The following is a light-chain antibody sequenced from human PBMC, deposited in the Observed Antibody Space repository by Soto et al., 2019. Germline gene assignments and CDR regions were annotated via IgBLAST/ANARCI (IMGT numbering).Light chain of an antibody. Sequence: EIVMTQSPLSLPVTPGDPASISCRSSQSLLHYNGFNYLDWYLQKPGQSPQLLIYLGSNRASGVPDRFSGSGSGTDFALKISRVEAEDVGVYYCMQSLHIPLTCGQGTNLEIK. CDR2: LGS. CDR3: MQSLHIPLT. CDR1: QSLLHYNGFNY. J-gene: IGKJ2*01. V-gene: IGKV2-28*01.